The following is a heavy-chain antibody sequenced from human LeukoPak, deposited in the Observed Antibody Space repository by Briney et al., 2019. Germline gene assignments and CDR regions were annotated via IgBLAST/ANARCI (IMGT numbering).Heavy chain of an antibody. CDR2: INTNTGNP. CDR1: GYTFTNYA. CDR3: ARDSTGTTEYGMDV. Sequence: ASVKVSCKASGYTFTNYAMNWVRQAPGQGLEWMGWINTNTGNPTYAQGFTGRFVFSLDTSVSTAYLQISSLKAEDTAVYYCARDSTGTTEYGMDVWGQGTTVTVSS. D-gene: IGHD1-1*01. J-gene: IGHJ6*02. V-gene: IGHV7-4-1*02.